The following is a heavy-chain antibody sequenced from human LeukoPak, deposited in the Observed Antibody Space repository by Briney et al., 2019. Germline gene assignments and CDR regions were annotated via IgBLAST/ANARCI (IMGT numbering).Heavy chain of an antibody. CDR3: AKFPKAEFWSGAKWAFDI. CDR1: GYIFTSFY. D-gene: IGHD3-3*01. J-gene: IGHJ3*02. CDR2: IDPSGGIT. V-gene: IGHV1-46*01. Sequence: ASVKVSCKASGYIFTSFYIHWVRQVPGQGLEWMGIIDPSGGITTYAQKFQGGVIMTADTSTNTVYLELSSLKSEDTAVYYCAKFPKAEFWSGAKWAFDIWGRGTMVTVSS.